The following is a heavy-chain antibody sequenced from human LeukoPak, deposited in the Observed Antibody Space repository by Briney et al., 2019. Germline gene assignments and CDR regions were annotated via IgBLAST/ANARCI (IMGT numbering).Heavy chain of an antibody. D-gene: IGHD5-12*01. J-gene: IGHJ3*02. CDR3: ARRYSGYGNAFDI. V-gene: IGHV4-59*08. Sequence: SETLSLTCTVSGGSISSYYWSWIRQPPGKGLEWIGYIYSSGSTNYSPSLKSRVTISVDTSKNQFSLKLYSVTAADTAVYYCARRYSGYGNAFDIWGQGTMVTVSS. CDR1: GGSISSYY. CDR2: IYSSGST.